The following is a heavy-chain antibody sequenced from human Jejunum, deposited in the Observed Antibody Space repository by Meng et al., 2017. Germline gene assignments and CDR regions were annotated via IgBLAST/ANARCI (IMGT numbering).Heavy chain of an antibody. CDR3: ARLRNGNNDEFDY. Sequence: SETLSLTCTVSGDSVSSYYWSWIRQSPGKGPEYIGCIHHSGNTNYNPSLTTRVTISIDTSKNQSSLRLNSVTVADTAIYYCARLRNGNNDEFDYWGQGTLVTVSS. D-gene: IGHD5-24*01. V-gene: IGHV4-59*02. J-gene: IGHJ4*02. CDR1: GDSVSSYY. CDR2: IHHSGNT.